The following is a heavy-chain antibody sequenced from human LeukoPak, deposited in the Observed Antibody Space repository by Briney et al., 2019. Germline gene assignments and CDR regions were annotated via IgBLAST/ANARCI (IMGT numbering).Heavy chain of an antibody. CDR2: IYTGGST. CDR3: ARGGEDCSSTSCYRWFDP. J-gene: IGHJ5*02. Sequence: SETLSLTCTVSGGSISSGSYYRRSIRQPAGKGLEWIGRIYTGGSTNYNPSLKSRVTISVDTSKNQFSLKLSSVTAADTAVYYCARGGEDCSSTSCYRWFDPWGQGTLVTVSS. D-gene: IGHD2-2*01. CDR1: GGSISSGSYY. V-gene: IGHV4-61*02.